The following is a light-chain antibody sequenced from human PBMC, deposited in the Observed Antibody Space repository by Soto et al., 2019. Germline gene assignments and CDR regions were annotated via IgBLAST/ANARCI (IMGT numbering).Light chain of an antibody. J-gene: IGKJ3*01. CDR1: QSVSSSY. CDR2: GAS. V-gene: IGKV3-20*01. CDR3: QQYGSSSFT. Sequence: EIVLTQSPGTLSLSPGERATLSCRASQSVSSSYLAWYQQKPGQAPRLLIYGASSRATGIPDRFSGSGSGTDFTLTISRLEPEAVAVYYCQQYGSSSFTFGPGTKVDIK.